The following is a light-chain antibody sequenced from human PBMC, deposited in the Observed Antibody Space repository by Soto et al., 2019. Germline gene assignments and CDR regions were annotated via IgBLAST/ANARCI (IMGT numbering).Light chain of an antibody. CDR3: SSYAGSNDLL. J-gene: IGLJ2*01. Sequence: QSVLTQPPSASGSPGQSVTISCTGTSSDVGGYNYVSWYQQHPGKAPKLMIYEVSKRPSGVPDRFSGSKSGNTASLTVSGLQAEDEADYYRSSYAGSNDLLFGGGTQLTVL. V-gene: IGLV2-8*01. CDR1: SSDVGGYNY. CDR2: EVS.